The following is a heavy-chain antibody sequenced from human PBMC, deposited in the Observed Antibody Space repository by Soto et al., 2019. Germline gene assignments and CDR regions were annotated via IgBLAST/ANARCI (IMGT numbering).Heavy chain of an antibody. CDR1: GFSLSTSGMC. CDR2: IDWDDDK. D-gene: IGHD6-6*01. J-gene: IGHJ6*02. V-gene: IGHV2-70*01. Sequence: QSGPTLVNPTQTLTLTCTFSGFSLSTSGMCVSWIRQPPGKALEWLALIDWDDDKYYSTSLKTRLTISKDTSKNQVVLTMTNVDPVDTATYYCARTEYSSSSHGMDVWGQGTTVTVSS. CDR3: ARTEYSSSSHGMDV.